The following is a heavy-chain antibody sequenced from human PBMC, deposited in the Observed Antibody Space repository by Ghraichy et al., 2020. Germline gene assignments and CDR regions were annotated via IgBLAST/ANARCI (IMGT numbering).Heavy chain of an antibody. CDR2: IYYSGST. CDR1: GGSISSYY. Sequence: SETLSLTCTVSGGSISSYYWSWIRQPPGKGLEWIGYIYYSGSTNYNPSLKSRVTISVDTSKNQFSLKLSSVTAADTAVYYCARHSRRRWLQFSTYSFDYWGQGTLVTVSS. J-gene: IGHJ4*02. CDR3: ARHSRRRWLQFSTYSFDY. V-gene: IGHV4-59*08. D-gene: IGHD5-24*01.